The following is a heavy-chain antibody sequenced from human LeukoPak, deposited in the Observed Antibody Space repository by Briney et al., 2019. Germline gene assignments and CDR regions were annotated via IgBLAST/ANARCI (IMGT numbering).Heavy chain of an antibody. CDR1: GFTFSHYA. Sequence: GGSLRLSCAASGFTFSHYAFHWVRQAPGKGLEWVALIWYDGSHDTYEDSVKGRFTVSRDNSKNMLYLQMNSLRVEDTAVYFCAKGGDYCSSSGCHKRGTDYWGQGTLVSVS. J-gene: IGHJ4*02. V-gene: IGHV3-33*08. CDR2: IWYDGSHD. D-gene: IGHD2-2*01. CDR3: AKGGDYCSSSGCHKRGTDY.